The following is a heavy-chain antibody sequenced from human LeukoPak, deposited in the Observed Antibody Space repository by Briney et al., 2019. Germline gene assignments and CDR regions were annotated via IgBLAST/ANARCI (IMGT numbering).Heavy chain of an antibody. CDR3: AKDLGGYSYVGWFDP. CDR2: IYSGGST. V-gene: IGHV3-53*01. D-gene: IGHD5-18*01. J-gene: IGHJ5*02. Sequence: GGSLRLSCAASGFTVSSNYMSWVRQAPGKGLEWVSVIYSGGSTYYADSVKGRFTISRDNSKNTLYLQMNSLRAEDTAVYYCAKDLGGYSYVGWFDPWGQGTLVTVSS. CDR1: GFTVSSNY.